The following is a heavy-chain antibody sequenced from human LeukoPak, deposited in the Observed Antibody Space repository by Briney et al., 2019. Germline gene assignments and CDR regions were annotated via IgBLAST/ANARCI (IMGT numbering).Heavy chain of an antibody. J-gene: IGHJ4*02. Sequence: QPGGSLRLSCAASGFTVSSNYMSWVRQAPGKGLEWVSVIYSGGSTYYADSVKGRLTISRDNSKNTLYLQMNSLRAEDTAVYYCARDGLSDYYFDYWGQGTLVTVSS. CDR3: ARDGLSDYYFDY. V-gene: IGHV3-53*01. CDR2: IYSGGST. CDR1: GFTVSSNY. D-gene: IGHD3-16*02.